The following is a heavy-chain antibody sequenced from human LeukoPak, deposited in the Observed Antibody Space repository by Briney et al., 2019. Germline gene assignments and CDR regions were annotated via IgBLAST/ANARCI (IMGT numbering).Heavy chain of an antibody. CDR1: RGSISSYY. D-gene: IGHD6-13*01. Sequence: PSETLSLTCTVSRGSISSYYWSWIRQPPGNGLEWIGYIYYSGSTNYNPSFKSRVTISVDTSKNQFSLKLSSVTAADTAVYYCARDSSSWYPHWGQGTLVTVSS. CDR2: IYYSGST. V-gene: IGHV4-59*12. J-gene: IGHJ4*01. CDR3: ARDSSSWYPH.